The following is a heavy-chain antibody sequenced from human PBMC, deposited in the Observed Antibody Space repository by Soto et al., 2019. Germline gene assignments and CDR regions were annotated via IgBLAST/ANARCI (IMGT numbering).Heavy chain of an antibody. CDR1: GLTFNVYA. J-gene: IGHJ4*02. Sequence: EVQLLASGGGLGQPGGSLTLSYAASGLTFNVYAMSWVRQAPGRGLEWVSSITGNGGTTYYADSVKGRFTISRDNSKNTLYLQMNSLRVEDTAVYYCAKDRPNYFGSGGGYYKAGGDYWGQGTLVTVSS. V-gene: IGHV3-23*01. D-gene: IGHD3-10*01. CDR3: AKDRPNYFGSGGGYYKAGGDY. CDR2: ITGNGGTT.